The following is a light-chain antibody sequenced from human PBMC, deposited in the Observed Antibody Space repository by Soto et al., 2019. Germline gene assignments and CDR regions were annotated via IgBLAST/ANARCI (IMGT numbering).Light chain of an antibody. V-gene: IGLV4-69*01. CDR2: LNSDGSH. Sequence: QPVLTQSPSASASLGASVKLTCTLNSGHSSYAIAWHQQQPEKGPRYLMKLNSDGSHSKGDAIPDRFSGSSSGAERYLTISSLQAEDEAEYYCQTWGTGIHVVFGGGTKLTVL. CDR3: QTWGTGIHVV. J-gene: IGLJ2*01. CDR1: SGHSSYA.